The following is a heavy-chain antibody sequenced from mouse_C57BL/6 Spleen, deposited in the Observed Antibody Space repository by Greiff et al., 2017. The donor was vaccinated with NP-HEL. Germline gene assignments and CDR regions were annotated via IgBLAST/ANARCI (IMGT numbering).Heavy chain of an antibody. D-gene: IGHD3-3*01. V-gene: IGHV10-3*01. J-gene: IGHJ4*01. CDR1: GFTFNTYA. CDR3: VSAPVWGQNAMDY. Sequence: EVQLVASFGGFVQPKGSLKLSCAASGFTFNTYAIPLFRPSPGTGLEWVARIRSKSSNYATYYADSLKDRFTISRDDSQSMLYLQMNNLKTEDTAMYYCVSAPVWGQNAMDYWGQGTSVTVSS. CDR2: IRSKSSNYAT.